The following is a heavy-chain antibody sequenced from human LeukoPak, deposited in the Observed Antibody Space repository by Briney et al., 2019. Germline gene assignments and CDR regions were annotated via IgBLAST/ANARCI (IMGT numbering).Heavy chain of an antibody. V-gene: IGHV4-39*01. CDR3: AKHGLESGYSYGGPETY. J-gene: IGHJ4*02. Sequence: PSETLSLTCTVSGGSITSNSYYWGWIRQPPGKGLEWIGSIYYSGSTYYNPSLKSRVTISVDTSKNQFSLKLSSVTAADTAVYYCAKHGLESGYSYGGPETYWGQGTLVTVSS. D-gene: IGHD5-18*01. CDR1: GGSITSNSYY. CDR2: IYYSGST.